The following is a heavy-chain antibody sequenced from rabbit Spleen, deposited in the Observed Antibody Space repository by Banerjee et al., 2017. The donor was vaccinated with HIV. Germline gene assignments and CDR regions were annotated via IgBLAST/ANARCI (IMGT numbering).Heavy chain of an antibody. Sequence: QSLEESGGDLVKPGASLTLTCTASGFSLTSSDYMCWVRQAPGMGLGWIACINAGSRGFTYHAGWGKGRFTNSKTPAATGTLQMASLTAADTATYFCARDTSSSFSSYGMDLWGQGTLVTVS. J-gene: IGHJ6*01. D-gene: IGHD1-1*01. CDR1: GFSLTSSDY. CDR3: ARDTSSSFSSYGMDL. V-gene: IGHV1S40*01. CDR2: INAGSRGFT.